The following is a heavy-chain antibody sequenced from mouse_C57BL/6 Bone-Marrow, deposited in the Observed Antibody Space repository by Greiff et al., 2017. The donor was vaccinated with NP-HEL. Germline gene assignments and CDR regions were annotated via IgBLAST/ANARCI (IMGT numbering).Heavy chain of an antibody. V-gene: IGHV5-6*01. D-gene: IGHD2-5*01. J-gene: IGHJ2*01. Sequence: EVMLVESGGDLVKPGGSLKLSCAASGFTFSSYGLSWVRQTPDKRLEWVATISSGGSYTYYPDSVTGRFTISRDNAKNTLYLQRSSLKSEDTAMYYCARHRYSNFDYWGQGTTLTVSS. CDR1: GFTFSSYG. CDR3: ARHRYSNFDY. CDR2: ISSGGSYT.